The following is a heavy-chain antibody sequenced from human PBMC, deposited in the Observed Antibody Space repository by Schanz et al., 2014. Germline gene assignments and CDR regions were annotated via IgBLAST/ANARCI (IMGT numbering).Heavy chain of an antibody. CDR3: AKEKEEVAADGSFFDY. J-gene: IGHJ4*02. CDR2: ISFDGRNT. V-gene: IGHV3-30*18. Sequence: QVQLVESGGGVVQPGRSPRLSCAASGITLSGYGLHWVRQAPGKGLEWVGFISFDGRNTGYAHSVKGRFTISRDNSKNTVNLQMNSLRAEDTAVYYCAKEKEEVAADGSFFDYWGQGTLVTVSS. D-gene: IGHD6-13*01. CDR1: GITLSGYG.